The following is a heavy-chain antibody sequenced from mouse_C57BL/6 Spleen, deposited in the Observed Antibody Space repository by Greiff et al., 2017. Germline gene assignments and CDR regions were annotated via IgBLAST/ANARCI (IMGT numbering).Heavy chain of an antibody. J-gene: IGHJ1*03. CDR1: GFTFSDYG. D-gene: IGHD2-5*01. CDR3: ARDSNYDWYFDV. CDR2: ISSGSSTI. V-gene: IGHV5-17*01. Sequence: EVKLMESGGGLVKPGGSLKLSCAASGFTFSDYGMHWVRQAPEKGLEWVAYISSGSSTIYYADTVKGRVTITRDNAKNTLFLQMTSLRSEDTAMYYCARDSNYDWYFDVWGTGTTVTVSS.